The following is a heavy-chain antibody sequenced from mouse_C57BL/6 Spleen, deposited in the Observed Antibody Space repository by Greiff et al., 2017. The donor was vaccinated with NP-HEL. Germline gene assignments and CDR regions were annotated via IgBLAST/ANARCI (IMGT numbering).Heavy chain of an antibody. J-gene: IGHJ4*01. CDR1: GFTFSSYT. V-gene: IGHV5-9*01. Sequence: EVHLVESGGGLVKPGGSLKLSCAASGFTFSSYTMSWVRQTPEKRLEWVATISGGGGNTYYPDSVKVRFTISRDNAKNTLYLQMSSLRSEDTALYYCAREEGLRRTMDYWGQGTSVTVSS. D-gene: IGHD2-4*01. CDR3: AREEGLRRTMDY. CDR2: ISGGGGNT.